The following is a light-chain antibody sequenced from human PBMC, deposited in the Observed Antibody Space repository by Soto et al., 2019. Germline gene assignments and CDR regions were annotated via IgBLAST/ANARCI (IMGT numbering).Light chain of an antibody. Sequence: ETVMTQSPATLSVSPGERATLSCRASQSVSYSLAWYQQKPGQTPRLLIYDASTRATGIPARFSGSGSGTEFTLAISSLQSEDFAVYYCQQDNNWPLTFGGGTKVDIK. CDR2: DAS. CDR3: QQDNNWPLT. J-gene: IGKJ4*01. V-gene: IGKV3-15*01. CDR1: QSVSYS.